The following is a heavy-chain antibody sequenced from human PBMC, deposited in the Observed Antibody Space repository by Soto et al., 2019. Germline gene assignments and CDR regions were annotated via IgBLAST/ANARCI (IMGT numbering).Heavy chain of an antibody. CDR3: ARDDGQWLVDVLAY. CDR1: GFTFSSYG. V-gene: IGHV3-33*01. J-gene: IGHJ4*02. Sequence: QVQLVESGGGVVQPGRSLRLSCAASGFTFSSYGMHWVRQAPGKGLEWVAVIWYDGSNKYYADSVKGRFTISRDNSKNTLYLQMNSLRAEDTAVYYCARDDGQWLVDVLAYWGQGTLVTVSS. D-gene: IGHD6-19*01. CDR2: IWYDGSNK.